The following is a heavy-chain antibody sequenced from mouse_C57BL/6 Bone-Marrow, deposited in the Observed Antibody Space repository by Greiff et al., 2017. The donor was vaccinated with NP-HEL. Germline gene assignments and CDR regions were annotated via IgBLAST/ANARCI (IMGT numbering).Heavy chain of an antibody. V-gene: IGHV1-69*01. J-gene: IGHJ1*03. Sequence: VQLQQPGAELVMPGASVKLSCKASGYTFTSYWMHWVKQRPGQGLEWIGEIDPSDSYTNYNQKFKGKSTLTVDKSSSTAYMQLSSLTSEDSAVYYCAREGGVYYYGTPYWYFDVWGTGTTVTVSS. CDR1: GYTFTSYW. CDR2: IDPSDSYT. CDR3: AREGGVYYYGTPYWYFDV. D-gene: IGHD1-1*01.